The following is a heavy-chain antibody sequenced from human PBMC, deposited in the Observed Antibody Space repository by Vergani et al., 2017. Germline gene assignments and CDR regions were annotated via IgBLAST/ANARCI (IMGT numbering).Heavy chain of an antibody. J-gene: IGHJ5*02. Sequence: EVQLVESGGGLVKPGGSLRLSCAASGFTFSSYSTNWVRQAPGKGLEWVSSISSSSSYIYYADSVKGRFTISRDNAKNSLYLQRNSLRAEDTAVYYCARGGYCSSASCYGYNWFDPWGQGTLVTVSS. D-gene: IGHD2-2*01. CDR2: ISSSSSYI. V-gene: IGHV3-21*01. CDR3: ARGGYCSSASCYGYNWFDP. CDR1: GFTFSSYS.